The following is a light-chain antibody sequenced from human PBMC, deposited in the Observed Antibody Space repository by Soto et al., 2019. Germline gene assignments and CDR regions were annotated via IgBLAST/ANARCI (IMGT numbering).Light chain of an antibody. CDR1: QDIGSS. CDR2: AAS. J-gene: IGKJ1*01. V-gene: IGKV1-16*01. CDR3: QQYNSYPRT. Sequence: DIQMTPSPSSLSVSVGDRVNITCRASQDIGSSLGWFQQKPGKAPKSLIYAASTLQVGVPSRFSSSGSGTDFILTISSLQPEDFATYYCQQYNSYPRTFGQGTKVEIK.